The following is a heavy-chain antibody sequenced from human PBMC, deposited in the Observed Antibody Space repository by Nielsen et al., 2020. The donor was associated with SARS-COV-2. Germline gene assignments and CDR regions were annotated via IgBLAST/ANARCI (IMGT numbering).Heavy chain of an antibody. D-gene: IGHD3-16*01. CDR1: GGPFNNFA. J-gene: IGHJ4*02. CDR3: ARVGETACDRGGCRLVDS. Sequence: SVKVSCKASGGPFNNFAIRWVRQAPGQGLEWMGGIIPMSGTARYAQKFQGRVTIAADESTTTVSMELSGLTSDDTGVYYCARVGETACDRGGCRLVDSWGQGTLLIVSS. V-gene: IGHV1-69*13. CDR2: IIPMSGTA.